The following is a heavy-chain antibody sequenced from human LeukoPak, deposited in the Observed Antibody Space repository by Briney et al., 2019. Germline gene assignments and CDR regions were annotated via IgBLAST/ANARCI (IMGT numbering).Heavy chain of an antibody. CDR2: IKGDGTEK. D-gene: IGHD1-26*01. CDR1: GFIVSDTY. V-gene: IGHV3-7*01. CDR3: TRGGRYTSYYWQY. Sequence: PGGSLRLSCAASGFIVSDTYMTWVRQAPGKGLEWVANIKGDGTEKYCVDSVKGRFTISRDNAENTLYLHMTSLRADDTAVYYCTRGGRYTSYYWQYWGPGTLVTVSS. J-gene: IGHJ4*02.